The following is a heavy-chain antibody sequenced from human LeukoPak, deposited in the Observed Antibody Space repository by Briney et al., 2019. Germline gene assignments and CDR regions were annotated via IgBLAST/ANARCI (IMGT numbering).Heavy chain of an antibody. CDR3: AGDIMTAYYFDH. V-gene: IGHV4-4*02. J-gene: IGHJ4*02. CDR1: GGSISSTNW. CDR2: INPSGRI. Sequence: NPSGTLSLTCGVSGGSISSTNWWSWIRQPPGKGLEWIGEINPSGRINYSPSLKSRVAISVDTSKNEISLKLSSATAADTAVYYCAGDIMTAYYFDHWGQGTLVTVSS. D-gene: IGHD3-9*01.